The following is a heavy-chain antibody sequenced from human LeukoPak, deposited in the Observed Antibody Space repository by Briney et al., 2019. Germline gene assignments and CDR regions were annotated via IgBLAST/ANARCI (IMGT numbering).Heavy chain of an antibody. D-gene: IGHD1-14*01. CDR3: ARDRTGIGYDPDAFDI. CDR1: GGSISSYY. J-gene: IGHJ3*02. CDR2: IYTSGST. V-gene: IGHV4-4*07. Sequence: SETLSLTCTASGGSISSYYWSWIRQPAGKGLEWIGRIYTSGSTNYNPSLKSRVTMSVDTSKNQFSLKLSSVTAADTAVYYCARDRTGIGYDPDAFDIWGQGTMVTVSS.